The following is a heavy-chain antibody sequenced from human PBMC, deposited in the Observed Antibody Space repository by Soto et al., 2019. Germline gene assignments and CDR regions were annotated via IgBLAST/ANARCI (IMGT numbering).Heavy chain of an antibody. J-gene: IGHJ5*02. CDR2: VSGSGDDT. Sequence: DVQLLESGGGVVQPGGSLRLSCVTSGFTFGDFTMRWVRQAPAKGLEWVSAVSGSGDDTYYAESVKGRFTVYRDNSNNTMVLQMSGLRADDTALYFGVRVQRKVTSGVVIENGFDPWGHGTLVTVSS. D-gene: IGHD3-16*02. CDR1: GFTFGDFT. CDR3: VRVQRKVTSGVVIENGFDP. V-gene: IGHV3-23*01.